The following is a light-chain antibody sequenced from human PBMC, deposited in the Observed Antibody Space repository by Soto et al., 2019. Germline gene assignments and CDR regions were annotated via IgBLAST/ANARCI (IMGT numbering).Light chain of an antibody. Sequence: EIVMTQSPATLSVSPGDSATLSCRASQTISSNLAWYQQRPGQAPRLLIHGASTRATGVPARFSGSGSGTEFTLTISSLQSEDFAVYDCQQYHNWPPQYTFGQGTKLQIK. J-gene: IGKJ2*01. CDR2: GAS. CDR3: QQYHNWPPQYT. V-gene: IGKV3-15*01. CDR1: QTISSN.